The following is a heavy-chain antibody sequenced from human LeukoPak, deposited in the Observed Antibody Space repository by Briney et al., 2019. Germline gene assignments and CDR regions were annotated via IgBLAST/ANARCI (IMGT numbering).Heavy chain of an antibody. CDR2: INPNSGGT. Sequence: ASVKVSCKASGYTLTAYYIYRVRQAPGQGLEWMGRINPNSGGTDYAQNFQGRVTMTRDTSISTAYMELSRLRSDDPAVYYCARGYCSGGTCYLVENWLDPWGQGTLVTVSS. V-gene: IGHV1-2*06. D-gene: IGHD2-15*01. CDR1: GYTLTAYY. CDR3: ARGYCSGGTCYLVENWLDP. J-gene: IGHJ5*02.